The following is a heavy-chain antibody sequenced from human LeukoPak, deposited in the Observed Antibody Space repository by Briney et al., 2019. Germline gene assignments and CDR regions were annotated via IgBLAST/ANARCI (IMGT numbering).Heavy chain of an antibody. V-gene: IGHV4-61*05. CDR1: GGSISSSSYY. J-gene: IGHJ6*03. CDR2: IYYSGST. CDR3: ARVPTVVTPGFYYYYYMDV. Sequence: SETLSLTCTVSGGSISSSSYYWGWIRQPPGKGLEWIGYIYYSGSTNYNPSLKSRVTISVDTSKNQFSLKLSSVTAADTAVYYFARVPTVVTPGFYYYYYMDVWGKGTTVTISS. D-gene: IGHD4-23*01.